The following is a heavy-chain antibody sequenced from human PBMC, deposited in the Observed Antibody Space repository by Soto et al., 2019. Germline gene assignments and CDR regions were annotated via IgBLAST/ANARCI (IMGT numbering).Heavy chain of an antibody. J-gene: IGHJ6*02. CDR3: ARVRLKFGGVIDYYYYYGMDV. D-gene: IGHD3-16*02. Sequence: QVQLVESGGGVVQPGRSLRLSCAASGFTFSSYGMHWVRQAPGKGLEWGAVIWYDGSNKYYADSVKGRFTISRDNSKNTLYLQMNSLRAEETAVYYCARVRLKFGGVIDYYYYYGMDVWGQGTTVTVSS. V-gene: IGHV3-33*01. CDR1: GFTFSSYG. CDR2: IWYDGSNK.